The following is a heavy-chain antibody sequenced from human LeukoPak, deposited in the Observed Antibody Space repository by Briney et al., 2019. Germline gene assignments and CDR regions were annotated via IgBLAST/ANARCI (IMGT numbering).Heavy chain of an antibody. V-gene: IGHV3-49*04. CDR1: GCTFGDYA. J-gene: IGHJ4*02. D-gene: IGHD1-26*01. Sequence: PGGSLRLSCTASGCTFGDYAMSWVRPAPGKGLEWVGFIRSKAYGGTTESAASVKGRFTISRDDSKSIAYLQMNSLKTDDTAGYYCRIVGATKYYFDYWGQGPLVTVSS. CDR2: IRSKAYGGTT. CDR3: RIVGATKYYFDY.